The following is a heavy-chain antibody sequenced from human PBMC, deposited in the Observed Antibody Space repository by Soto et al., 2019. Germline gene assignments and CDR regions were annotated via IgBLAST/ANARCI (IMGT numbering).Heavy chain of an antibody. Sequence: QVQLQESGPGLVKPSETLSLTCTVSGGSISSYYWSWIRQPPGKGLEWIGYMYYSGSTNYSPSLKSRVTTSVDTSKSQFSLKLSSVTAADTAVYYCARVGTASGYPLVDWGQGTLVIVSS. V-gene: IGHV4-59*01. J-gene: IGHJ4*02. CDR2: MYYSGST. D-gene: IGHD5-12*01. CDR1: GGSISSYY. CDR3: ARVGTASGYPLVD.